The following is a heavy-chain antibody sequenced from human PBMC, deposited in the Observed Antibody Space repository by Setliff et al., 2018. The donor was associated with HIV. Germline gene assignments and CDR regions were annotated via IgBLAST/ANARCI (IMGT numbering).Heavy chain of an antibody. J-gene: IGHJ4*02. CDR1: GYDFDFYY. D-gene: IGHD6-19*01. CDR3: ARAPYRSGWYGVDY. Sequence: ASVKVSCKSSGYDFDFYYVHWVRQAPGQGFEWMGVINPTAGSTTYAQRFGGGVTMTRDTSTRTVDMELSSLRSEDTAVYYCARAPYRSGWYGVDYWGQGTLVTVSS. V-gene: IGHV1-46*02. CDR2: INPTAGST.